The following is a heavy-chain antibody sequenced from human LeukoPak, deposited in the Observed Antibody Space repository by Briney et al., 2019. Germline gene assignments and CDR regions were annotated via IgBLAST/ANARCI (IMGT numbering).Heavy chain of an antibody. CDR3: ARVNYDSSGYYYRFDY. CDR2: IIPIFGTA. D-gene: IGHD3-22*01. J-gene: IGHJ4*02. CDR1: GYTFTNFG. V-gene: IGHV1-69*13. Sequence: VASVKVSCKASGYTFTNFGLSWVRQAPGQGLEWMGGIIPIFGTANYAQKFQGRVTITADESTSTAYMELSSLRSEDTAVYYCARVNYDSSGYYYRFDYWGQGTLVTVSS.